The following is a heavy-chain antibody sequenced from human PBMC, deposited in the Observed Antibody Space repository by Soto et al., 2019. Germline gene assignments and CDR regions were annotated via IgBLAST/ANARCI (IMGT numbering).Heavy chain of an antibody. J-gene: IGHJ4*02. CDR1: GYKFTNNW. CDR2: VAPDGSDT. D-gene: IGHD6-19*01. CDR3: ARGRGWVDY. Sequence: EVQLVQSGAEVKKPGESLRMSCEASGYKFTNNWISWVRQMPGKGLEWMGRVAPDGSDTNYSPSFRVHVTISVDKSINTVYLPWSSLEPSDTAMYYCARGRGWVDYWGQGTLVTVSS. V-gene: IGHV5-10-1*01.